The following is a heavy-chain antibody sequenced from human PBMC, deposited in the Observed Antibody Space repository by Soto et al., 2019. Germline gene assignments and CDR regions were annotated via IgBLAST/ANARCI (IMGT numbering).Heavy chain of an antibody. CDR3: ARDRAGRYDYVWGSYRQGPFDY. CDR1: GGTFSSYA. V-gene: IGHV1-69*12. CDR2: IIPIFGTA. D-gene: IGHD3-16*02. J-gene: IGHJ4*02. Sequence: VRLVQSGAEVKKPGSSVRVSCKASGGTFSSYAISWVRQAPGQGLEWMGGIIPIFGTANYAQKFQGRVTITADESTSTAYMELSSLRSDDTAVYYCARDRAGRYDYVWGSYRQGPFDYWGQGTLVTVSS.